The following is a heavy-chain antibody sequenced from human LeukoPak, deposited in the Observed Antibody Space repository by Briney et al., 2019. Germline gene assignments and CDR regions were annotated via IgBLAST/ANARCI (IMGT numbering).Heavy chain of an antibody. D-gene: IGHD3-16*02. CDR3: AKGGVIVYYFDY. V-gene: IGHV3-23*01. J-gene: IGHJ4*02. CDR1: GFTFSSYA. Sequence: GGSLRLSCAASGFTFSSYAMSWVRQAPGKGLDWVSAISGSGGSTYYADSVKGRFTISRDNSKNTLYLQMNSLRAKDTAVYYCAKGGVIVYYFDYWGQGTLVTVSS. CDR2: ISGSGGST.